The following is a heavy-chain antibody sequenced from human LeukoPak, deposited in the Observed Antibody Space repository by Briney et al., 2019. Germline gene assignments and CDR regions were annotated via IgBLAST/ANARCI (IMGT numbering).Heavy chain of an antibody. CDR1: GYTFTSYG. J-gene: IGHJ6*02. D-gene: IGHD3-9*01. Sequence: ASVKVSCKASGYTFTSYGINWVRQATGQGLEWMGWMNPNSGNTGYAQKFQGRVTMTRNTSISTAYMELSSLRSEDTAVYYCARTYYDILTDYGMDVWGQGTTVTVSS. V-gene: IGHV1-8*01. CDR3: ARTYYDILTDYGMDV. CDR2: MNPNSGNT.